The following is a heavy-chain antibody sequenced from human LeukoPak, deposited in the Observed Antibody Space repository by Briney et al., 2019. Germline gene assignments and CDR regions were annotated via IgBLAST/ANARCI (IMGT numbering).Heavy chain of an antibody. Sequence: PSETLSLTCIVSGESISGFYWNWIRQPPGKGLELIGYANYTGSANYNPSLKSRVTISIDTSKNQYSLRLSAVTAADTAVYYCASAEWDQQLGSWGQGTLVTVSS. D-gene: IGHD6-13*01. V-gene: IGHV4-59*08. CDR3: ASAEWDQQLGS. CDR2: ANYTGSA. J-gene: IGHJ4*02. CDR1: GESISGFY.